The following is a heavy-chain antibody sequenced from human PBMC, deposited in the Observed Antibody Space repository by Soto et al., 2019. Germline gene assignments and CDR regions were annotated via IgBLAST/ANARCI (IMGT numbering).Heavy chain of an antibody. V-gene: IGHV3-23*01. D-gene: IGHD6-13*01. CDR2: ISGSGGST. CDR1: GFTFSSYA. J-gene: IGHJ6*02. CDR3: AKVAYSSSWYGSRYYYGMDV. Sequence: GGSLRLSCAASGFTFSSYAMSWVRQAPGKGLEWVSAISGSGGSTYYADSVKGRFTISRDNSKNTLYLQMNSLRAEDTAVYYCAKVAYSSSWYGSRYYYGMDVWGQGTTVTVSS.